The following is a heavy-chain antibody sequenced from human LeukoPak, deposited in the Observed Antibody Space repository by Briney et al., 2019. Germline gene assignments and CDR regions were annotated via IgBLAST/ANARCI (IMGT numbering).Heavy chain of an antibody. Sequence: SQALSLTCTVSGGSISSGGYYWSWIRQHPGKGLEWIGYIYYSGSTYYNPSLKSRVTISVDTSKNQFSLKLSSVTAADTAVYYCARTGSYGLPRDYWGQGTLVTVSS. CDR1: GGSISSGGYY. CDR3: ARTGSYGLPRDY. CDR2: IYYSGST. V-gene: IGHV4-31*03. D-gene: IGHD5-18*01. J-gene: IGHJ4*02.